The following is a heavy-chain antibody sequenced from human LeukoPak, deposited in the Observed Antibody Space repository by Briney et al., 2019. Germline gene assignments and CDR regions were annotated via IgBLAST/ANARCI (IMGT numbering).Heavy chain of an antibody. D-gene: IGHD3-9*01. Sequence: SETLFLTCTVSGVSISSYYWSWIRQPAGKGLEWIGRIHTSGSTKYNPSLKSRVTISVDTSKNQFSLKLSSVTAADTAVYYCARSKDILTGYCFDYWGQGTLVTVSS. J-gene: IGHJ4*02. V-gene: IGHV4-4*07. CDR2: IHTSGST. CDR3: ARSKDILTGYCFDY. CDR1: GVSISSYY.